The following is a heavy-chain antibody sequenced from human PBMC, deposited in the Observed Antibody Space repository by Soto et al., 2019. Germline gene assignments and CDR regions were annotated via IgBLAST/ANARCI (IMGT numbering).Heavy chain of an antibody. Sequence: QVPLVESGGGVVQPGRSLRLSFVASGFPFTSYGMHWVREAPGKGLEWVAVISYDGSNKYYADSVKGRFTISRDNSKNTLYLQMNSLRPEDTALYYCVGGQYYFDYRGQGTLVTVSS. J-gene: IGHJ4*02. D-gene: IGHD3-10*01. CDR1: GFPFTSYG. V-gene: IGHV3-30*03. CDR3: VGGQYYFDY. CDR2: ISYDGSNK.